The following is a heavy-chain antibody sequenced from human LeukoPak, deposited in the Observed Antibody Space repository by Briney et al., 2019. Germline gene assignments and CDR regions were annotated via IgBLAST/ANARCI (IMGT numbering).Heavy chain of an antibody. CDR1: GFTVSSNY. Sequence: GGSLRLSCAASGFTVSSNYMSWVRQAPGKGLEWASVIYSGGSTYYADSVKGRFTISRDNSKNTLYLQMNSLRAEDTAVYYCAHFWSGPYYFDYWGQGTLVTVSS. CDR3: AHFWSGPYYFDY. CDR2: IYSGGST. V-gene: IGHV3-53*01. D-gene: IGHD3-3*01. J-gene: IGHJ4*02.